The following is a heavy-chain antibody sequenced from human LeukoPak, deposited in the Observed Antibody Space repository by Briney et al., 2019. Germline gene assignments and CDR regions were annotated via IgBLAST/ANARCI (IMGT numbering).Heavy chain of an antibody. CDR1: GGSISSGGYY. Sequence: NPSETLSLTCTVSGGSISSGGYYWSWIRQPPGKGLEWIGYIYHSGSTYYNPSLKSRVTISVDRSKNQFSLKLSSVTAADTAVYYCARDPDYYGSGSAFDIWGQGTMVTVPS. CDR2: IYHSGST. D-gene: IGHD3-10*01. CDR3: ARDPDYYGSGSAFDI. V-gene: IGHV4-30-2*01. J-gene: IGHJ3*02.